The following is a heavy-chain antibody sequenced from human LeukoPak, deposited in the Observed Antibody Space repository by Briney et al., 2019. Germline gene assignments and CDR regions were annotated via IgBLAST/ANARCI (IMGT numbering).Heavy chain of an antibody. V-gene: IGHV4-30-4*07. CDR1: GGSISSGGYS. CDR2: IYYSGST. Sequence: SETLSPTCAVSGGSISSGGYSWSWIRQPPGKGLEWIGYIYYSGSTYYNPSLKSRVTISVDTSKNQFSLKLSSVTAADTAVYYCARGIYHAFDIWGQGTMVTVSS. D-gene: IGHD3-16*02. J-gene: IGHJ3*02. CDR3: ARGIYHAFDI.